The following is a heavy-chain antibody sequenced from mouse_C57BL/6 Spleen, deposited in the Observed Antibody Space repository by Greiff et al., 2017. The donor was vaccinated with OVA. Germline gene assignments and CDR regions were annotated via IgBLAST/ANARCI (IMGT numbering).Heavy chain of an antibody. CDR1: GFTFSDYG. CDR3: AKGEHEGFGY. V-gene: IGHV5-17*01. CDR2: ISSGSSTI. J-gene: IGHJ2*01. Sequence: EVKLVESGGGLVKPGGSLKLSCAASGFTFSDYGMHWVRQAPEKGLEWVAYISSGSSTIYYADTVKGRFTISRDNARNTLYLQMTSQRSEGTSMYYCAKGEHEGFGYWGQGTTLTVAS.